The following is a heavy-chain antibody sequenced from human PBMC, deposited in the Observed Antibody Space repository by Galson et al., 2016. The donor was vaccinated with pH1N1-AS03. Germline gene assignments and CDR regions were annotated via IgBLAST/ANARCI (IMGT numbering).Heavy chain of an antibody. V-gene: IGHV3-74*01. D-gene: IGHD4-23*01. Sequence: SLRLSCAASGFSFSTNWMHWVRQAPGKGLVWVAHINEDGSTARHADSVKGRFIISRDNAKNTLYLHMNSLRVEDTAVYYCARDVGGPYDYWGQGTLVTASS. J-gene: IGHJ4*02. CDR1: GFSFSTNW. CDR2: INEDGSTA. CDR3: ARDVGGPYDY.